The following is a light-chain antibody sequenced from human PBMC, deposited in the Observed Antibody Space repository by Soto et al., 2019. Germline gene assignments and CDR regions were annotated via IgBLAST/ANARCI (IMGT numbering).Light chain of an antibody. V-gene: IGKV3-20*01. CDR3: QQYGSSPT. J-gene: IGKJ5*01. CDR1: QSVSNNY. CDR2: GAS. Sequence: EIVLTQSPGTLSLSPGERATLSCRASQSVSNNYLAWYQQKPGQAPRRLIYGASTRATGIPDRFSGSGPGTDFTLTIGRLEPEDFAVYYCQQYGSSPTFGEGTRLEIK.